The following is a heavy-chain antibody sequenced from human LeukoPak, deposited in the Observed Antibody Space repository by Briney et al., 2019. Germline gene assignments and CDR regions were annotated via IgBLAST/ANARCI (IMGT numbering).Heavy chain of an antibody. Sequence: PSETLSLTCTVSGVSISSSNSYWGWIRQPPGKGLEWIGSIYYSGHTYYNASLKSQVSISIDTSKNQFSLRLTSVTAADTAVYFCARQTGSGLFILPGGQGTLVTVSS. CDR3: ARQTGSGLFILP. D-gene: IGHD3/OR15-3a*01. CDR1: GVSISSSNSY. CDR2: IYYSGHT. V-gene: IGHV4-39*01. J-gene: IGHJ4*02.